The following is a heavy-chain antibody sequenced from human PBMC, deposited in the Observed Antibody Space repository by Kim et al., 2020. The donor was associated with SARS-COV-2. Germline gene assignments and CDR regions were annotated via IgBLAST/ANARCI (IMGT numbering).Heavy chain of an antibody. CDR3: AREWRY. Sequence: GGSLRLSCAASGFIFNSYWMSWVRQAPGKGLEWVASIKQDGSEKYYVDSVKGRFTISRDNAENSLYLQMNSLRGEDTAVYYCAREWRYWGQGTLVTVSS. CDR2: IKQDGSEK. V-gene: IGHV3-7*03. D-gene: IGHD3-3*01. CDR1: GFIFNSYW. J-gene: IGHJ4*02.